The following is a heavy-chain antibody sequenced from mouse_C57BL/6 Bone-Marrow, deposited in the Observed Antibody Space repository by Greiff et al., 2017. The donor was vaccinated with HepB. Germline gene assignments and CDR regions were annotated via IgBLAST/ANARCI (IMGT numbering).Heavy chain of an antibody. V-gene: IGHV1-55*01. CDR3: ARGGATVVATDYAMDY. J-gene: IGHJ4*01. CDR1: GYTLTSYW. D-gene: IGHD1-1*01. CDR2: IYPGSGST. Sequence: QVQLQQPGAELVKPGASVKMSCKASGYTLTSYWITWVKQRPGQGLEWIGDIYPGSGSTNYNEKFKSKATLTVDTSSSTAYMQLSSLTSEDSAVYYCARGGATVVATDYAMDYWGQGTSVTVSS.